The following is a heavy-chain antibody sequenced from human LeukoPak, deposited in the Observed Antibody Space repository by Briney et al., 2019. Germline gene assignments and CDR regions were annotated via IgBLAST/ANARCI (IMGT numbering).Heavy chain of an antibody. Sequence: SETLSLTCTVSGGSISSYYWSWIRQPAGKGLEWIGRIYTSGSTNYNPSLKSRVTMSVETSKNQCSLKLSSVTAADTAVYYCARGTKVNWFDPWGQGTLVTASS. D-gene: IGHD4-17*01. J-gene: IGHJ5*02. CDR2: IYTSGST. V-gene: IGHV4-4*07. CDR1: GGSISSYY. CDR3: ARGTKVNWFDP.